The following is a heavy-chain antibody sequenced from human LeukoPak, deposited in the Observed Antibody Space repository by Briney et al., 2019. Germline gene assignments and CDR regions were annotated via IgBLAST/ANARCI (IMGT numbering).Heavy chain of an antibody. D-gene: IGHD3-22*01. CDR1: GFTFSSYA. V-gene: IGHV3-23*01. Sequence: GGSLRLSCAASGFTFSSYAMSWVRQAPGKGLEWVSAISGSGGSTYYADSVKGRFTISRDNSKNTLYLQMNNLRLEDTAVYYCAKDPGASGYFFDYWGQGTLVTVSS. CDR3: AKDPGASGYFFDY. CDR2: ISGSGGST. J-gene: IGHJ4*02.